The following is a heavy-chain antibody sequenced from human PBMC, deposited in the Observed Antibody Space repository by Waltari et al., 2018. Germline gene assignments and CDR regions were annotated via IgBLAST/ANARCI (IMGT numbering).Heavy chain of an antibody. J-gene: IGHJ4*02. CDR3: ARVYCSGGSCYSGDFDY. V-gene: IGHV1-3*01. CDR1: GYTFTSYA. Sequence: QVQLVQSGAEVKKPGASVKVSCKASGYTFTSYAMHWLRQAPGQRLEWMGWINAGNGNTKYSQKFQGRVTITRDTSASTAYMELSSLRSEDTAVYYCARVYCSGGSCYSGDFDYWGQGTLVTVSS. D-gene: IGHD2-15*01. CDR2: INAGNGNT.